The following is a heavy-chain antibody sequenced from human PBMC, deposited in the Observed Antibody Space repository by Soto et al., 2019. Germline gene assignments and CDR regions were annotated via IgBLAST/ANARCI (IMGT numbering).Heavy chain of an antibody. D-gene: IGHD2-15*01. CDR3: ARVYCSGGSCQNDY. J-gene: IGHJ4*02. CDR1: GFSLSNARMG. CDR2: IFSNDEK. V-gene: IGHV2-26*01. Sequence: QVTLKESGPVLVNPTETLTLTCTVSGFSLSNARMGVSWIRQPPGKALEWLAHIFSNDEKSYSTSLKSRLTITKDTSKSQVVLTMTNMDPVDTATYYCARVYCSGGSCQNDYWGQGTLVTVSS.